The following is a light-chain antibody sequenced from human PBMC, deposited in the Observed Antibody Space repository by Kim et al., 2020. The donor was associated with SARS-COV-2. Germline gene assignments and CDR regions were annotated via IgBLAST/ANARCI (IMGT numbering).Light chain of an antibody. J-gene: IGKJ2*01. V-gene: IGKV1-5*03. Sequence: DVQMTQSPSTLSASVGDRVTITCRASQRISRWLAWYQQKPGKAPKLLISKASSLESGVPSRFSGSVSGTEFTLTISGLQPDDLATYFCQQYNTYPFTFGQGTKLEI. CDR1: QRISRW. CDR2: KAS. CDR3: QQYNTYPFT.